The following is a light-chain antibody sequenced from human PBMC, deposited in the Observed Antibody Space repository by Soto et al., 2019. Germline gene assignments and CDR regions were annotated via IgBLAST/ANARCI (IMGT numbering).Light chain of an antibody. CDR1: SGSIASNY. CDR3: QSYDSSPLWV. Sequence: NFMLTQPHSVSESPGKTVTISCTRSSGSIASNYVQWYQQRLGSAPTTVIYEDNQRPSGVPDRFSGSIDSSSNSASLTISGLKTEDEADYYCQSYDSSPLWVFGTGTKVTVL. CDR2: EDN. V-gene: IGLV6-57*04. J-gene: IGLJ1*01.